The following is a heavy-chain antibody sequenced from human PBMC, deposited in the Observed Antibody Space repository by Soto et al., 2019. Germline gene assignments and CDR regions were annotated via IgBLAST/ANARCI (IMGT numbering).Heavy chain of an antibody. D-gene: IGHD3-22*01. V-gene: IGHV1-3*01. Sequence: ASVKVSCKASGYTFTSYAMHWVRQAPGQRLEWMGWINAGNGNTKYSQKFQGRVTITRDTSASTAYMELSSLRSEGTAVYYCARARRDYYDSSGYFHYFDYWGQGTLVTVSS. CDR1: GYTFTSYA. CDR2: INAGNGNT. J-gene: IGHJ4*02. CDR3: ARARRDYYDSSGYFHYFDY.